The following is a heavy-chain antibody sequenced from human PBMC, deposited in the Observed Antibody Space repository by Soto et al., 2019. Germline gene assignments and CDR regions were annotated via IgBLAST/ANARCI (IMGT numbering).Heavy chain of an antibody. CDR1: GFTVSDES. CDR3: ARGSLKLYN. V-gene: IGHV3-53*01. D-gene: IGHD4-4*01. J-gene: IGHJ4*02. Sequence: XGSLRLYFAASGFTVSDESLIWVRQAPGKGLEWVSVIYSGGSTYYAGSVKVRFTISRDNSKNTLHLQMNSLRAEDTAAYYCARGSLKLYNWGQGTLVTVSS. CDR2: IYSGGST.